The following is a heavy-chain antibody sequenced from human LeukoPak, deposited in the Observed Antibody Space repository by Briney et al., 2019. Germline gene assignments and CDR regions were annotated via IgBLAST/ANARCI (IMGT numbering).Heavy chain of an antibody. J-gene: IGHJ4*02. Sequence: SVKVSCKASGGTFSSYAISWVRQAPGQGLEWMGGIIPIFGTANYAQKFQGRVTITADESTSTAYMELSSLRSEDTAVYYCARGSCTNGVCYKIFDDWGQGTLVTVSS. CDR2: IIPIFGTA. CDR1: GGTFSSYA. CDR3: ARGSCTNGVCYKIFDD. V-gene: IGHV1-69*13. D-gene: IGHD2-8*01.